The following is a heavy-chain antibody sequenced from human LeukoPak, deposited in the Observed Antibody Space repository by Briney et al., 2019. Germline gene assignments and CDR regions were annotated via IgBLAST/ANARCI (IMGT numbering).Heavy chain of an antibody. J-gene: IGHJ6*02. V-gene: IGHV1-18*01. CDR2: ISSFNGNT. D-gene: IGHD3-3*01. CDR3: ARILVALYGLDV. Sequence: SSVNLSCKAIGYNFATSGISWVRQAPGQGLEWMGWISSFNGNTHYAERLQDRVSMTTDTSTSTAYMELRSLSSDDTAVYYCARILVALYGLDVWGRGTTVIVSS. CDR1: GYNFATSG.